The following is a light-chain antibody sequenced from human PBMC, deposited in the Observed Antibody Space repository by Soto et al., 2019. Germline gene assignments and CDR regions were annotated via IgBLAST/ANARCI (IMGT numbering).Light chain of an antibody. CDR1: QSIGNW. CDR2: KAS. CDR3: QQYDSYPYT. V-gene: IGKV1-5*03. J-gene: IGKJ2*01. Sequence: DIQMTQSPSTLSASEGDRVTITCRASQSIGNWLAWYQQKTGKAPKLLIYKASILQSGVPARFSGSGSGTEFTLTISSLQPDVFATYYCQQYDSYPYTFGQGTKLEIK.